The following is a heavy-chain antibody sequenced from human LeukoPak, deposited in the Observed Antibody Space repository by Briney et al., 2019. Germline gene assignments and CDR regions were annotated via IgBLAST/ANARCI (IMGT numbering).Heavy chain of an antibody. CDR2: IYTSGST. CDR3: ARQGRGYGGTFDY. V-gene: IGHV4-61*10. J-gene: IGHJ4*02. CDR1: GGSISSGSYY. D-gene: IGHD3-16*01. Sequence: SETLSLTCTVSGGSISSGSYYWSWIRQPAGKGLEWIGCIYTSGSTNYNPSLKSRVTISVDTSKNQFSLKLSSVTAADTAVYYCARQGRGYGGTFDYWGQGTLVTVSS.